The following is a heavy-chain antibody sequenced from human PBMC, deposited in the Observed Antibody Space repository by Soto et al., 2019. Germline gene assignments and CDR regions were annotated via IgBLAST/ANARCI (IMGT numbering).Heavy chain of an antibody. J-gene: IGHJ4*02. CDR1: RGSISTYY. V-gene: IGHV4-59*08. Sequence: SETPSLTCTVSRGSISTYYWSWIRQTPGKGLECIGYIYYNGNTNYNPSLKSRVTISVDTSKNQFTLNLNSVTAADTAVYYCARHATRSYDYWGQGTLVTVSS. CDR2: IYYNGNT. CDR3: ARHATRSYDY.